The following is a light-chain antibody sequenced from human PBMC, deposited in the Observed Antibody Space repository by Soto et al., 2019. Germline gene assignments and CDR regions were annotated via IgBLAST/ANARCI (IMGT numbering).Light chain of an antibody. CDR3: SSYASSSPFV. Sequence: QSVLTQPASVSGSPGQSITISCTGTGSDVGGYKYVSWYQQLPGKAPKLMIYDVSYRPAGVSDRFSGSKSGNTASLIISGLQAEDEADYYCSSYASSSPFVFGTGTKRTVL. CDR1: GSDVGGYKY. V-gene: IGLV2-14*01. J-gene: IGLJ1*01. CDR2: DVS.